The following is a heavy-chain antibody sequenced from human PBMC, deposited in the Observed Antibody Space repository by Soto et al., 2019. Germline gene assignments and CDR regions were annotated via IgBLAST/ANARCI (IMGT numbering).Heavy chain of an antibody. CDR1: GYTFSSYG. Sequence: QVQLVQSGAEVKKPGASVKVSCKASGYTFSSYGIIWVRQAPGQGLEWMGWISTYNGNTNYALKLQGRVTITTDTSTSTAYTELRSLRSDDTAVYYSARAAGVSGELYYWGQGPLVTVSS. CDR3: ARAAGVSGELYY. D-gene: IGHD3-16*01. CDR2: ISTYNGNT. J-gene: IGHJ4*02. V-gene: IGHV1-18*01.